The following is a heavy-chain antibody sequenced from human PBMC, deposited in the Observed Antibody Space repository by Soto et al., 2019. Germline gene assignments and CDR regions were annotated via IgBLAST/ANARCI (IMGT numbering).Heavy chain of an antibody. Sequence: PGGSLRLSCAASGFTFSSYAMHWVRQAPGKGLEWVAVISYDGSNKYYADSVKGRFTISRDNSKNTLYLQMNSLRAEDTAVYYCARAVGYCSGGSCVGPMDVWGQGTTVTV. V-gene: IGHV3-30-3*01. CDR2: ISYDGSNK. D-gene: IGHD2-15*01. CDR1: GFTFSSYA. J-gene: IGHJ6*02. CDR3: ARAVGYCSGGSCVGPMDV.